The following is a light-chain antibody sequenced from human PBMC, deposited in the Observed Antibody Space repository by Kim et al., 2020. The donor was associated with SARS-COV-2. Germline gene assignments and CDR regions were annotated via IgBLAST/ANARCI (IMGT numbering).Light chain of an antibody. J-gene: IGKJ2*03. CDR3: QQYYSTPPS. Sequence: DIVMTQSPDSLAVSLGERATLNCKSSQTVLYNSNNKNYLAWYQQKPGQAPKLLIYWASIRESGVSDRFSGSGSETGFTLTISSLQAEDVAVYYCQQYYSTPPSFGQGTELEI. CDR1: QTVLYNSNNKNY. V-gene: IGKV4-1*01. CDR2: WAS.